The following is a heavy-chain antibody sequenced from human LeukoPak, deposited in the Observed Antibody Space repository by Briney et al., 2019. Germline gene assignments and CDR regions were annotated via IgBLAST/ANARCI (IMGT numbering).Heavy chain of an antibody. CDR2: IKEDGSKT. Sequence: GGSLRLSCAASGFTFSSYWMSWVRQAPGKGLEWVANIKEDGSKTFYVDSVKGRFTISRDNAKNSLYLQMNSLRAEDTAVYYCARDRNTDFWSGYYTNYFDYWGQGTLVTVSS. CDR1: GFTFSSYW. V-gene: IGHV3-7*01. D-gene: IGHD3-3*01. J-gene: IGHJ4*02. CDR3: ARDRNTDFWSGYYTNYFDY.